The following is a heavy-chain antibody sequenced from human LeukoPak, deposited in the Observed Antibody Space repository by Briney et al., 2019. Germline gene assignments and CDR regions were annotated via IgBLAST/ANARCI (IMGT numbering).Heavy chain of an antibody. CDR2: IKQDGSEK. D-gene: IGHD1-26*01. J-gene: IGHJ1*01. V-gene: IGHV3-7*01. CDR3: ARVSGSYRASYFQH. Sequence: GGSLRLSCAASRFTFNSYAMSWVRQAPGKGLEWVANIKQDGSEKYYVDSVRGRFTISRDNAKNSLYLQMNSLRAEDTAVYYCARVSGSYRASYFQHWGQGTLVTVSS. CDR1: RFTFNSYA.